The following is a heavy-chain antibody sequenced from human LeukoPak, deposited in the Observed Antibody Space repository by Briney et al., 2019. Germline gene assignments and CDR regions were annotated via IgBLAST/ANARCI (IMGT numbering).Heavy chain of an antibody. CDR3: ARESGSHYGFDH. D-gene: IGHD1-26*01. Sequence: PGRSLRLSCAASGFTFSSYGMHWVRQAPGKGLEWVAVIWYDGSNKYYADSVKGRFTISRDNSKNTLYLQMNSLRVEDTAVYYCARESGSHYGFDHRGQGTLVTVSS. V-gene: IGHV3-33*01. CDR1: GFTFSSYG. J-gene: IGHJ4*02. CDR2: IWYDGSNK.